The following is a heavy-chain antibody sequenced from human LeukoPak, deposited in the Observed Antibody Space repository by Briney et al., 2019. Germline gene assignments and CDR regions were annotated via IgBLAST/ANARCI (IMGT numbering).Heavy chain of an antibody. Sequence: SETVSLTCTVCGGSLSSYYWRWVRQPPGRGLEWSVYIYYRGSTTFNPSLKSRVTISLDMSKNQFSLNLNSVTAADTAVYYCARGGYSYGAFRLYFDYWGQGTLVTVSS. J-gene: IGHJ4*02. CDR3: ARGGYSYGAFRLYFDY. CDR2: IYYRGST. V-gene: IGHV4-59*01. CDR1: GGSLSSYY. D-gene: IGHD5-18*01.